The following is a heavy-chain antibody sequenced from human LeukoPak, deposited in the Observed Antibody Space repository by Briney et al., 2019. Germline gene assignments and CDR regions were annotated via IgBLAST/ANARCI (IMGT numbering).Heavy chain of an antibody. CDR3: ARRRTIFGEYNWFDP. J-gene: IGHJ5*02. D-gene: IGHD3-3*01. V-gene: IGHV3-30-3*01. Sequence: GGSLRLSCAASGSTFSSYAMHWVRQAPGKGLEWVAVISYDGSNKYYADSVKGRFTISRDNSKNTLYLQMNSLRAEDTAVYYCARRRTIFGEYNWFDPWGQGTLVTVSS. CDR1: GSTFSSYA. CDR2: ISYDGSNK.